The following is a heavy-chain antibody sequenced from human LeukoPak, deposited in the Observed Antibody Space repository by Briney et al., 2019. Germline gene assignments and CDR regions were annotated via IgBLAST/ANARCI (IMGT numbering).Heavy chain of an antibody. CDR1: GFTFSSYS. V-gene: IGHV3-48*01. D-gene: IGHD3-3*01. CDR2: ISSSSSTI. J-gene: IGHJ3*02. Sequence: PGGSLRLSCAASGFTFSSYSMNWVRQAPGKGLEWASYISSSSSTIYYADSVKGRFTISRDNDKNSLYLQMNSLRAEDTAVYYCARSAGFGSIRGDAFDIWGQGTMVTVSS. CDR3: ARSAGFGSIRGDAFDI.